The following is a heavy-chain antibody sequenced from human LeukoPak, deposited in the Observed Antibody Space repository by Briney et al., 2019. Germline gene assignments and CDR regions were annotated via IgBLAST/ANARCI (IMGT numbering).Heavy chain of an antibody. CDR1: GFTFSSYA. CDR3: AKVPYSDYGSGRPPFMDV. Sequence: GALRLSCAASGFTFSSYAMSWVRQAPGKGLDWVSTIDYSGGSTYYADFVKGRFTISRDNSKNTLYMQMNSLRAEDTAIYYCAKVPYSDYGSGRPPFMDVWGQGTTVAVS. V-gene: IGHV3-23*01. J-gene: IGHJ6*02. D-gene: IGHD3-10*01. CDR2: IDYSGGST.